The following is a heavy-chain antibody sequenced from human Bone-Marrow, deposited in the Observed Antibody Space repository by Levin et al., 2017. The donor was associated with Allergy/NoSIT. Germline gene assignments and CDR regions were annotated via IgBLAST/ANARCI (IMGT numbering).Heavy chain of an antibody. Sequence: SETLSLTCTVSGDSISSGSFYWGWIRQPPGKGLEWIGYMYNSGSTYYNPSLKSRVTISVDTSKNQFPLKLSSVTAADTTVYYCERLYNYASGGRMDVWGKGTTVTVSS. D-gene: IGHD3-10*01. CDR3: ERLYNYASGGRMDV. J-gene: IGHJ6*04. CDR1: GDSISSGSFY. CDR2: MYNSGST. V-gene: IGHV4-39*01.